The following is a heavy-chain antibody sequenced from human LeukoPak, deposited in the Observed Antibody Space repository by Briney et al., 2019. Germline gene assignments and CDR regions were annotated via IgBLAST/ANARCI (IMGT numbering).Heavy chain of an antibody. CDR1: GFTFSTYS. D-gene: IGHD5-18*01. Sequence: GGSLRLSCAASGFTFSTYSMNWVRQAPGKGLEWVSSISSSSSCIYYANSVKGRFTISRDNARKSLFLQMNSLRAEDTAVYYCASETTRGYSYGSPTDGFDLWGQGTMVTVSS. CDR3: ASETTRGYSYGSPTDGFDL. CDR2: ISSSSSCI. V-gene: IGHV3-21*01. J-gene: IGHJ3*01.